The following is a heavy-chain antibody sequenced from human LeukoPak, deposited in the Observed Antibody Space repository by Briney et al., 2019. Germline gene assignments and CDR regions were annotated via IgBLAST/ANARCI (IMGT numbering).Heavy chain of an antibody. J-gene: IGHJ5*02. CDR2: INAGNGNT. D-gene: IGHD3-3*01. CDR3: ARVGTIFGVTSRYRFDP. CDR1: GYTFTSYA. V-gene: IGHV1-3*01. Sequence: ASVKVSCKASGYTFTSYAMHWVRQAPGQRLEWMGWINAGNGNTKYSQKFQGRVTFTRDTSASTAYMELSSLRSEDTAVYYCARVGTIFGVTSRYRFDPWGQGTLVTVSS.